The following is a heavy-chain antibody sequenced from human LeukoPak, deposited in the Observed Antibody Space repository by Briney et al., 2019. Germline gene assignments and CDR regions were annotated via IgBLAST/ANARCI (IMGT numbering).Heavy chain of an antibody. D-gene: IGHD2-15*01. CDR2: INPNSGGT. J-gene: IGHJ4*02. V-gene: IGHV1-2*02. CDR3: ARVRCSGGSCYSDY. Sequence: ASVKVSRKASVYTFPRYYMHWVRQAPRQRLEWMGWINPNSGGTKYAQKLQGRVTMTRDTSISTAYMELSRLRSDDTAVYYCARVRCSGGSCYSDYWGQGTLVTVSS. CDR1: VYTFPRYY.